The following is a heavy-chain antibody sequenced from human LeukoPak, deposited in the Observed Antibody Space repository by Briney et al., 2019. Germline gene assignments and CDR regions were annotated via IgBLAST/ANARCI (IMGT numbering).Heavy chain of an antibody. J-gene: IGHJ6*02. Sequence: GGSLRLSCAASGFTFDDYAMHWVRQVPGKGLEWVSGISWNSGSIGYADSVKGRFTISRDNAKNSLYLQMNSLRAEDTALYYCAKGLYGRGGGYYYYGMDVWGQGTTVTVSS. D-gene: IGHD3-10*01. CDR1: GFTFDDYA. CDR3: AKGLYGRGGGYYYYGMDV. V-gene: IGHV3-9*01. CDR2: ISWNSGSI.